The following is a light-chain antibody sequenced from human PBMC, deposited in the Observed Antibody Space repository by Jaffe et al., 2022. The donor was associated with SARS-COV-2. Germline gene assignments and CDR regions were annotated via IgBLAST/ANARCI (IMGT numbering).Light chain of an antibody. CDR1: SSDVGYNNY. V-gene: IGLV2-14*01. J-gene: IGLJ1*01. Sequence: QSALTQPASVSGSPGQSIAIACTGTSSDVGYNNYVSWYQQHPGKVPKLMLYDVSNRPSGVSNRFSGSKSGNTASLTISGLQTEDEADYYCSSYTSSRTYVFGTGTKVTVL. CDR3: SSYTSSRTYV. CDR2: DVS.